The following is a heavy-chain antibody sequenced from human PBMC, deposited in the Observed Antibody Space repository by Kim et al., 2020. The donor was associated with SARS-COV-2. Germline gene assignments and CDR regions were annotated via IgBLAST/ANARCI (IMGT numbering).Heavy chain of an antibody. D-gene: IGHD6-13*01. J-gene: IGHJ4*02. CDR3: ARGIAAAWYFDY. Sequence: IYSPSLRSRVTISVDASKHQFSLKPSSVTAADTAVYYCARGIAAAWYFDYWGQGTLVTVSS. V-gene: IGHV4-59*09.